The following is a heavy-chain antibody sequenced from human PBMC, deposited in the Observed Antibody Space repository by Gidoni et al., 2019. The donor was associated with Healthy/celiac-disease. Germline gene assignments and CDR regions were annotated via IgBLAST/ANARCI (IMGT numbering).Heavy chain of an antibody. Sequence: EVQLLESVGGLVQPGGSLRLSCAASGFPFRTYAMSWVRQAPGKGLEGVSAIRGSGGSTYYADSVKGRFTISRDNSKNTLYLQMNSLRAEDTAVYYCAKGVLEYSSSARAFDIWGQGTMVTVSS. J-gene: IGHJ3*02. CDR1: GFPFRTYA. CDR2: IRGSGGST. V-gene: IGHV3-23*01. CDR3: AKGVLEYSSSARAFDI. D-gene: IGHD6-6*01.